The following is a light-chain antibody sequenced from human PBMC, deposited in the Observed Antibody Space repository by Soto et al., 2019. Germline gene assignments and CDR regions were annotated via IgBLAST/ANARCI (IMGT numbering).Light chain of an antibody. CDR1: QSVSSY. CDR3: QQYGSSQIT. CDR2: DAS. V-gene: IGKV3-11*01. Sequence: EIVLTQSPATLSLSPGERATLSCRASQSVSSYLAWYQQKPGQXPXLLIYDASNRATGIPARFSGSGSGTDFTLTISSLEPEDFAGYYCQQYGSSQITFGQGTRWRL. J-gene: IGKJ5*01.